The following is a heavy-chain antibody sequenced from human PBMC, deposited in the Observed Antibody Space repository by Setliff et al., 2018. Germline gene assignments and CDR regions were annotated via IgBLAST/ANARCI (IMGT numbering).Heavy chain of an antibody. Sequence: GGSLRLSCAASGFMFGSYAMHWVRQAPGKGLEWVAFIRYDGTYKYFADSVKGRFTISRDNPKNTLFLQMDSLRVEDTGVYYCAKVKKQLIRGSGFDYWGRGTLVTVSS. CDR2: IRYDGTYK. J-gene: IGHJ4*02. D-gene: IGHD1-1*01. V-gene: IGHV3-30*02. CDR3: AKVKKQLIRGSGFDY. CDR1: GFMFGSYA.